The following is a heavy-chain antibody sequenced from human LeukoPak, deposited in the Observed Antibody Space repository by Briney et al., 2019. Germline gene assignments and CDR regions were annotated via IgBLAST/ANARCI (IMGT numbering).Heavy chain of an antibody. V-gene: IGHV3-23*01. CDR2: ISGSGGST. CDR1: GFTFSSYG. Sequence: PGGSLRLSCAASGFTFSSYGMSWVRQAPGKGLEWVSAISGSGGSTYYADSVKGRFTISRDNSKNTLYLQMNSLRAEDTAVYYCAKYLWLVRNFDYWGQGTLVTVSS. CDR3: AKYLWLVRNFDY. D-gene: IGHD6-19*01. J-gene: IGHJ4*02.